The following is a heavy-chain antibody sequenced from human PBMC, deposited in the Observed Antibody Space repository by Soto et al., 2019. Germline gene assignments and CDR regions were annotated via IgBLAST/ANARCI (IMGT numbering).Heavy chain of an antibody. V-gene: IGHV3-73*02. CDR1: GFTFSGSA. J-gene: IGHJ3*02. CDR3: TTGRIAAAGAFDI. Sequence: EVQLVESGGGLVQPGGSLKLSCAASGFTFSGSAMHWVRQASGKGLEWVGRIRSKANSYATAYAASVKGRFTISRDDSKNTAYLQMNSLKTEDTAVDYCTTGRIAAAGAFDIWGQGTMVTVSS. CDR2: IRSKANSYAT. D-gene: IGHD6-13*01.